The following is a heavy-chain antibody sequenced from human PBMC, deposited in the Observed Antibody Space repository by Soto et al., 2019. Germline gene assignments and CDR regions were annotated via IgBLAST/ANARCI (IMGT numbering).Heavy chain of an antibody. CDR2: IYGSGSGI. V-gene: IGHV3-23*05. D-gene: IGHD2-8*01. Sequence: EVQLLESGGDLVQPGGSLRLSCVASGFPFETYAMSWVRQAPGRGLEWVSGIYGSGSGISYADSGKGRFTISRDNSNNVLYLRMDSLRAEDTAVYYCAKDRQPDGLWPFDHWGQGTLVTVSS. J-gene: IGHJ4*02. CDR1: GFPFETYA. CDR3: AKDRQPDGLWPFDH.